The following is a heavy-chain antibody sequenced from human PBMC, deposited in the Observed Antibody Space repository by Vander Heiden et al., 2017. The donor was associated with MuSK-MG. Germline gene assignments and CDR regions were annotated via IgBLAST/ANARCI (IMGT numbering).Heavy chain of an antibody. CDR1: GYTFTSYA. V-gene: IGHV1-3*01. J-gene: IGHJ3*02. CDR2: INAGNGNK. Sequence: QVQLVQSGAEAKKPGASVKVSCKASGYTFTSYAMHWVRQAPGQRLEWMGWINAGNGNKKYSQKFQGRVTITRDTSASTAYMELSSLRSEDTAVYYCARDLYSSGWYLHDAFDIWGQGTMVTVSS. CDR3: ARDLYSSGWYLHDAFDI. D-gene: IGHD6-19*01.